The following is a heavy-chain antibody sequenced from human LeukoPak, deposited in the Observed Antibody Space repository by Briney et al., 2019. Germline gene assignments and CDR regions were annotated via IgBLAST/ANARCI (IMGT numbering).Heavy chain of an antibody. J-gene: IGHJ4*02. CDR2: INPNSGGT. CDR3: ARDPYYYGSGSYYMEGFGVDY. D-gene: IGHD3-10*01. CDR1: GYTLTDYY. Sequence: ASVKVSCKASGYTLTDYYMHWVRQAPGQGLGWMGRINPNSGGTNYAQKFQGRVTMTRDTSISTAYMELSRLRSDDTAVYYCARDPYYYGSGSYYMEGFGVDYWGQGTLVTVSS. V-gene: IGHV1-2*06.